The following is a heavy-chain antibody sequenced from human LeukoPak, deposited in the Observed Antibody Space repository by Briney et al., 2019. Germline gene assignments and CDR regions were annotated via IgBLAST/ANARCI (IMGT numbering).Heavy chain of an antibody. V-gene: IGHV3-21*01. CDR3: ARELRIAARPFHFDY. J-gene: IGHJ4*02. Sequence: GGSLRLSCAASGFIFNSHSMNWVRQAPGKGLEWVSSISSTSSYIYYADSVKSRFTISRDNAKNSLYLQMNSLRAEDTAVYYCARELRIAARPFHFDYWGQGTLVTVSS. CDR2: ISSTSSYI. CDR1: GFIFNSHS. D-gene: IGHD6-6*01.